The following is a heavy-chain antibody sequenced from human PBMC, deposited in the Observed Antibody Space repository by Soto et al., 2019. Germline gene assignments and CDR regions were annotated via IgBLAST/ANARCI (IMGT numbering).Heavy chain of an antibody. V-gene: IGHV1-18*01. CDR3: ARGPTYYPDSSGNYFLYY. D-gene: IGHD3-22*01. Sequence: QVQLVQSGAEVKKPGASVKVSCKGSGYSFITYGVSWVRQAPGQGLDWMGWISTYNGNTKYAERVQGRVTMTTDTTTSTAYMELRSLRSEVKAVYYCARGPTYYPDSSGNYFLYYWGQGTLVTGSS. CDR1: GYSFITYG. CDR2: ISTYNGNT. J-gene: IGHJ4*02.